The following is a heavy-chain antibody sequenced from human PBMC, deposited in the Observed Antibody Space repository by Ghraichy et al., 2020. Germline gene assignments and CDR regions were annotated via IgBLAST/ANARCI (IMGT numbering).Heavy chain of an antibody. J-gene: IGHJ5*02. CDR2: IIPILGIA. Sequence: SVKVSCKASGGTFSSYAISWVRQATGQGLEWMGRIIPILGIANYAQKFQGRVTITADKSTSTAYMELSSLRSEDTAVYYCARDQAVVTSGGWFAPWGQGTLVTVSS. CDR1: GGTFSSYA. D-gene: IGHD4-23*01. CDR3: ARDQAVVTSGGWFAP. V-gene: IGHV1-69*04.